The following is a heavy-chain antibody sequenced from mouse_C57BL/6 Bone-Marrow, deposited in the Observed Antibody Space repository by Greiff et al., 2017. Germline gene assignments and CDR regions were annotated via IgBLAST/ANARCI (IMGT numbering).Heavy chain of an antibody. CDR2: ISDGGSYT. V-gene: IGHV5-4*01. J-gene: IGHJ1*03. Sequence: VQLKESGGGLVKPGGSLKLSCAASGFTFSSYAMSWVRQTPEKRLEWVATISDGGSYTYYPDNVKGRFTISRDNAKNNLYLHMSHLKSEDTAMYYCARGHGVVALYWYFDVWGTGTTVTVSS. CDR1: GFTFSSYA. CDR3: ARGHGVVALYWYFDV. D-gene: IGHD1-1*01.